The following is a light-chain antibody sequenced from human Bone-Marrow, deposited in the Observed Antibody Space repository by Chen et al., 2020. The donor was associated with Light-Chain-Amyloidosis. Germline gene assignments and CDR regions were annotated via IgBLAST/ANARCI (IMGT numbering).Light chain of an antibody. CDR3: KQYGTSPLT. Sequence: VLTQSPGTLSLSPGEGANLSCSASQTISSNYLTWYQQKFGQAPRLLIYGSSSRATGIPDRFTGSGSGTDFTLTINRLEHEDFAMYYCKQYGTSPLTFGGGTKVEIK. CDR1: QTISSNY. CDR2: GSS. J-gene: IGKJ4*01. V-gene: IGKV3-20*01.